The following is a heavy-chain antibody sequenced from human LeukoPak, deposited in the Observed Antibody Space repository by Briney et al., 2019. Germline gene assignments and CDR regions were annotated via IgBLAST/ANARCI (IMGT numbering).Heavy chain of an antibody. Sequence: GASVKVSCKASGYRFTTYGISWVRQAPGQGHEWMGWISAYNGNTNYAQKLQGRVTMTTDTSPSTAYMELRSLRYDDTAVYYCARDMLAARPTWFAPWGQGTLVTVSS. J-gene: IGHJ5*02. D-gene: IGHD6-6*01. CDR3: ARDMLAARPTWFAP. CDR2: ISAYNGNT. V-gene: IGHV1-18*01. CDR1: GYRFTTYG.